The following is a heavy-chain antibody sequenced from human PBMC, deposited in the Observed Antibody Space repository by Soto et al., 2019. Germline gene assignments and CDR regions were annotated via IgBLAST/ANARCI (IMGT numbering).Heavy chain of an antibody. CDR2: ISSSSSTI. V-gene: IGHV3-48*01. CDR1: GFTFSSYS. CDR3: ARDLLGDIVVVVAATHDAFDI. D-gene: IGHD2-15*01. Sequence: EVQLVESGGGLVQPGGSLRLSCAASGFTFSSYSMNWVRQAPGKGLEWASYISSSSSTIYYADSVKGRFTISRDNAKNSLYLQMNSLRAEDTAVYYCARDLLGDIVVVVAATHDAFDIWGQGTMVTVSS. J-gene: IGHJ3*02.